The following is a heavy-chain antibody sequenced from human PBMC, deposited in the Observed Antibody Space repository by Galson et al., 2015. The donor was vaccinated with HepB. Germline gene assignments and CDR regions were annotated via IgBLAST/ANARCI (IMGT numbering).Heavy chain of an antibody. CDR2: ISSDGSTI. V-gene: IGHV3-48*01. Sequence: SLRLSCAASGFTFSSYSMNWVRQAPGKGLEWVSYISSDGSTIYYADSVKGTFIISRDNAKKSLYLQMNSLRAEDTAVYYCARGRGWFDPWGQGTQVTVSS. CDR1: GFTFSSYS. J-gene: IGHJ5*02. CDR3: ARGRGWFDP.